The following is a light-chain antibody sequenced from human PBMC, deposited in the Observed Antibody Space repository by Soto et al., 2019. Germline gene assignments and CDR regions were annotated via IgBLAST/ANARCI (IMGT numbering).Light chain of an antibody. CDR3: CSYAGSYYV. CDR1: SSDVGGYNY. CDR2: DVS. J-gene: IGLJ1*01. Sequence: QSALTQPRSVSGSPGQSVTISCTGTSSDVGGYNYVSWYQQHPGKAPKLMLYDVSKRPSGVPDRFSGSKSGNTASLTISGLQAEDEADYFCCSYAGSYYVFGTGTQLTVL. V-gene: IGLV2-11*01.